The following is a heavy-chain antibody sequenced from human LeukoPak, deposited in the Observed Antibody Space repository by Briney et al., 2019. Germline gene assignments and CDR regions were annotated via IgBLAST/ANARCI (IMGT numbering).Heavy chain of an antibody. CDR3: AREGCSSTSCYDY. Sequence: GGSLRLSCAASGFTFSGYEMNWVRQAPGKGLEWVSYISSSASTIYYADSVKGRFTNSRDNAKNSLYLQMNSLRAEDTAVYYCAREGCSSTSCYDYWGQGTLVTVSS. J-gene: IGHJ4*02. CDR1: GFTFSGYE. V-gene: IGHV3-48*03. D-gene: IGHD2-2*01. CDR2: ISSSASTI.